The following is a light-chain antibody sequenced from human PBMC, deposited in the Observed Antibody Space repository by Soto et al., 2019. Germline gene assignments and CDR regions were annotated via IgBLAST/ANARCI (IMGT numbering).Light chain of an antibody. V-gene: IGLV1-40*01. CDR2: GNS. Sequence: QSVLTQPPSVSGAPGQRVTISCTGSSSNIGAGYDVHWYQQLPGTAPKLLIYGNSNRPSGVPDRFSGSKSGTSASLAITGLQAEDEADYYCQSYDSSSLVVVGGGTKVTVL. CDR1: SSNIGAGYD. CDR3: QSYDSSSLVV. J-gene: IGLJ2*01.